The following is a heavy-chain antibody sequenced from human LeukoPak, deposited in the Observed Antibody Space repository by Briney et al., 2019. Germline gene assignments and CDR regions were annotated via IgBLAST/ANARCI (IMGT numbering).Heavy chain of an antibody. J-gene: IGHJ4*02. Sequence: GGSLRLSCAASGFTFSSYGMHWVRQAPGKGLEWVAVIWYDGSNKYYADSVKGRFTISRDNSKNTLYLQMNSLRAEDTAVYYRARVHVVVAATTTVGGGFDYWGQGTLVTVSS. CDR2: IWYDGSNK. V-gene: IGHV3-33*01. CDR1: GFTFSSYG. D-gene: IGHD2-15*01. CDR3: ARVHVVVAATTTVGGGFDY.